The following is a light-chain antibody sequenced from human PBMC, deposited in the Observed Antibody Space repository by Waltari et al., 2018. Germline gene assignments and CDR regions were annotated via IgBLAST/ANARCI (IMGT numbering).Light chain of an antibody. V-gene: IGKV1-5*03. J-gene: IGKJ1*01. Sequence: DIQMTQSPSTLSASVGDRVTITCRPSQIVSHWLAWYQQKPGKAPRLLIYKISNLETGVPSRFSGSGSGTEFTLTISSLQPYGFAASYCREYGTGPWTFGQGTNVDVK. CDR2: KIS. CDR1: QIVSHW. CDR3: REYGTGPWT.